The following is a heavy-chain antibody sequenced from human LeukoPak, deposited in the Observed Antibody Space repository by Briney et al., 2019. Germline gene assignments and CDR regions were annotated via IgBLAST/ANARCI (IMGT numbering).Heavy chain of an antibody. CDR1: GFTVSGNY. D-gene: IGHD5-18*01. Sequence: GGSLRLSCAVSGFTVSGNYMSWVRQAPGKGLEWVSLIYSGDTTLYADSVKGRFTISRDISKNTVYLQMNSLRAEDTAVYYCARGGYSYGGFDYWGQGTLVTVSS. J-gene: IGHJ4*02. V-gene: IGHV3-53*01. CDR2: IYSGDTT. CDR3: ARGGYSYGGFDY.